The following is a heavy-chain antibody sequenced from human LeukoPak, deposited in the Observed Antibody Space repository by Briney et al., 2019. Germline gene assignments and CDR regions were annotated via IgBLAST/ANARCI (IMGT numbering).Heavy chain of an antibody. CDR1: GFTFSSYE. V-gene: IGHV3-48*03. CDR2: ISSSGSTI. J-gene: IGHJ6*04. D-gene: IGHD3-10*02. CDR3: AELGITMIGGV. Sequence: GGSLRLSCAASGFTFSSYEMNWVRQAPGKGLEWVSYISSSGSTIYYADSVKGRFPISRYNAKTSLYLQMNSLRAEDTAVYYCAELGITMIGGVWGKGTTVTISS.